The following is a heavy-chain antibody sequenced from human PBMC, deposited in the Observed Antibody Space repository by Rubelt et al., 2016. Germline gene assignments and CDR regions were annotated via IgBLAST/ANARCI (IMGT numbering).Heavy chain of an antibody. D-gene: IGHD4-23*01. CDR1: GGSFSGYY. V-gene: IGHV4-34*01. Sequence: QVQLQQWGAGLLKPSETLSLSCAVYGGSFSGYYWTWIRQPPGKGLEWIGEITHTGSTNYHPTLKSRVTLSVDTTKNQFFPKLNAVTAADTAVYDCARGAGGGNSAGYWGQGTRVTVSS. CDR3: ARGAGGGNSAGY. J-gene: IGHJ4*02. CDR2: ITHTGST.